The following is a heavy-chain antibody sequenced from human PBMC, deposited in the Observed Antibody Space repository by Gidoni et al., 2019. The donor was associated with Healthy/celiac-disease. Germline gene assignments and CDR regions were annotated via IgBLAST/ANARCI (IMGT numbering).Heavy chain of an antibody. CDR3: ARAMMHDAFDI. CDR1: GYTFTSYG. Sequence: QVQLVQSGAEVKKPGASVKVSCKASGYTFTSYGISWVRQAPGQGLEWMGWISAYNGNTNYAPQLQGRVTMPTDTSTSTAYMALRSLRSDDTAVYYCARAMMHDAFDIWGQGTMVTVSS. J-gene: IGHJ3*02. CDR2: ISAYNGNT. D-gene: IGHD3-22*01. V-gene: IGHV1-18*01.